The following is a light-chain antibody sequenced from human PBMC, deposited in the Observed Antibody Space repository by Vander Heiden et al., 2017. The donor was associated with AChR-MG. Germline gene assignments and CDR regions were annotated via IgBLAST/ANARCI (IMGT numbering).Light chain of an antibody. Sequence: EMMMTQSPATLSVSPGERVTLSCRASQSLSSDLAWYQQKPGQAPRLLIYGASTRATGIPARFSGSGSGTEFTLTISSLQSEDFAVYYCQQYSNWPPLTFGGGTKVEIK. J-gene: IGKJ4*01. CDR1: QSLSSD. CDR3: QQYSNWPPLT. V-gene: IGKV3-15*01. CDR2: GAS.